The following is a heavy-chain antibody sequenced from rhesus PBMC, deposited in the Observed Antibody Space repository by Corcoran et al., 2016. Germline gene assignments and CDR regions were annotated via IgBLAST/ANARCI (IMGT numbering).Heavy chain of an antibody. V-gene: IGHV3-119*01. CDR3: AKWGIAAAGGVGFDY. D-gene: IGHD6-25*01. J-gene: IGHJ4*01. CDR2: ISSDGSST. CDR1: GFTFSSYW. Sequence: EVQLVESGGGLVQPGGSLRLSCAASGFTFSSYWIYLVRQAPGKGLEWVSRISSDGSSTSYADSVKGRFTISRENAKNSLYLQMNSVRAEDTAVYYCAKWGIAAAGGVGFDYWGQGVLVTVSS.